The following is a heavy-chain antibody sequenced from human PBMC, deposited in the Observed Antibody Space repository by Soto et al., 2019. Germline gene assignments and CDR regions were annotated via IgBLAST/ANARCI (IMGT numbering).Heavy chain of an antibody. J-gene: IGHJ4*02. V-gene: IGHV4-34*01. D-gene: IGHD4-17*01. CDR3: ARRGYGDYGRKKNFDY. CDR2: TNHSGST. Sequence: QVQLQQWGAGLLKPSETLSLTCAVYGGSFSGYYWSWIRQPPGKGLEWIGETNHSGSTNYNPSLKSRVTISVDTSKNQFSLKLSSVTAADTAVYYCARRGYGDYGRKKNFDYWGQGTLVTVSS. CDR1: GGSFSGYY.